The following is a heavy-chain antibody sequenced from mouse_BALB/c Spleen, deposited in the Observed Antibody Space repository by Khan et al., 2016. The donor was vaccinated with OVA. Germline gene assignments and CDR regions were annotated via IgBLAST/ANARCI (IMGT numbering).Heavy chain of an antibody. J-gene: IGHJ4*01. V-gene: IGHV5-12-2*01. Sequence: EVELVESGGDLVQTGGSLKLSCAASGFTFSSYTMSWVRQTPEKRLEWVAFISTGGSNADYPDTVKGRFTFSRDNVKNTPYMQMSSLKSDDTAIYYCERPSTTEYYYVMDYWGQGTSVTVSS. D-gene: IGHD1-1*01. CDR3: ERPSTTEYYYVMDY. CDR2: ISTGGSNA. CDR1: GFTFSSYT.